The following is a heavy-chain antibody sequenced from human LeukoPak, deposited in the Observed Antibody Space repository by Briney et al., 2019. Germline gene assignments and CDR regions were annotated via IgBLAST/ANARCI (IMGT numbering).Heavy chain of an antibody. V-gene: IGHV4-34*01. CDR3: ARRRVMTYYMDV. CDR1: GGSFSGSS. D-gene: IGHD3-22*01. CDR2: INRSGDT. J-gene: IGHJ6*03. Sequence: SETLSLICAVYGGSFSGSSWSWIRQPPGKGLEWIGEINRSGDTNYNPSLKSRVTMSVDTSKNQFSLKLSSVTAADTAVYYCARRRVMTYYMDVWDKGTTVTISS.